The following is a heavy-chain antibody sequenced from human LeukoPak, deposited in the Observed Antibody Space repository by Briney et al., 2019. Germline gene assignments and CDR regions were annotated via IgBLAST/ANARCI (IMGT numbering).Heavy chain of an antibody. CDR1: GYTFTGYY. V-gene: IGHV1-2*02. CDR2: INPNSGGT. J-gene: IGHJ4*02. Sequence: ASVKVSCKASGYTFTGYYMHWVRQAPGQGLEWIGWINPNSGGTNYAQKFQGRVTMTRDTSISTAYMELSRLRSDDTAVYYCARDPGYCSGGSCPAMFDYWGQGTLVTVSS. D-gene: IGHD2-15*01. CDR3: ARDPGYCSGGSCPAMFDY.